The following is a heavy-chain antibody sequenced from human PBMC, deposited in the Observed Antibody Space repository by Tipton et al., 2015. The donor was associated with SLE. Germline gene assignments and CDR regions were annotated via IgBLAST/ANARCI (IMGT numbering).Heavy chain of an antibody. CDR1: GGSISSYY. D-gene: IGHD6-6*01. Sequence: LRLSCTVSGGSISSYYWSWIRQPPGKGLEWIGYIYYSGSTNYNPSLKSRVTISVDTSKNQFSLKLSSVTAADTAVYYCARGSGSSSAHYYYYCMDVWGKGTTVTVSS. V-gene: IGHV4-59*01. J-gene: IGHJ6*03. CDR2: IYYSGST. CDR3: ARGSGSSSAHYYYYCMDV.